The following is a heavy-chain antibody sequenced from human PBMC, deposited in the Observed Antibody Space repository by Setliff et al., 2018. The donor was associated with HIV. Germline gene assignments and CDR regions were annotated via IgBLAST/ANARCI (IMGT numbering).Heavy chain of an antibody. J-gene: IGHJ4*01. V-gene: IGHV3-66*02. Sequence: GGSLRLSCTASGLTVSGNYMGWVRQAPGEGLEWVSLVFRDDNTYNADSVKGRFTISRDSSKNTLYLQMNSLRGDDTAVYYCTTPRISGSSGWYFDYWGHGTLVTVSS. CDR3: TTPRISGSSGWYFDY. CDR2: VFRDDNT. D-gene: IGHD3-10*01. CDR1: GLTVSGNY.